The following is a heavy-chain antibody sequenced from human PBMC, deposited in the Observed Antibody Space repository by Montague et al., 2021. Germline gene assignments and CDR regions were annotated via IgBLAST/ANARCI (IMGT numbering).Heavy chain of an antibody. CDR3: VKDTRDYYPDF. V-gene: IGHV3-9*01. D-gene: IGHD3-3*01. CDR2: INGNSINI. CDR1: GFIFNNYV. J-gene: IGHJ4*02. Sequence: SLRLSCAASGFIFNNYVMNWVRQAPGKGLEWVSGINGNSINIDYADSEKGRFTISRDNAKNSLYLQMNSLRAEDTAFYYCVKDTRDYYPDFWGQGILVTVSS.